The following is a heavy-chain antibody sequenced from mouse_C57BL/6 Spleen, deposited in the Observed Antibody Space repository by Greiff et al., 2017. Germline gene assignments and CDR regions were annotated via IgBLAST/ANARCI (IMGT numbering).Heavy chain of an antibody. J-gene: IGHJ2*01. CDR1: GFNIKDDY. CDR3: TTDYYGSRGFDY. V-gene: IGHV14-4*01. D-gene: IGHD1-1*01. CDR2: IDPENGDT. Sequence: EVKLMESGAELVRPGASVKLSCTASGFNIKDDYMHWVKQRPEQGLEWIGWIDPENGDTEYASKFQGKATITADTSSNTAYLQLSSLTSEDTAVYYCTTDYYGSRGFDYWGQGTTLTVSS.